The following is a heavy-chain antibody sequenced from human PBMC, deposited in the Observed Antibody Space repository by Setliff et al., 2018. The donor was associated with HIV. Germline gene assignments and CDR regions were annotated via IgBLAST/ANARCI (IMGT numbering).Heavy chain of an antibody. D-gene: IGHD3-22*01. CDR2: IYTSGST. V-gene: IGHV4-4*02. Sequence: PSETLSLTCAVSGGSISSSNWWSWVRQPPGKGLEWIGHIYTSGSTNYNPSLKSRVTRSVDTSKNQFYLKLSSVTAADTAVYSCARILLYDSSAYFVNAFDIWGQGTVVTVSS. CDR1: GGSISSSNW. CDR3: ARILLYDSSAYFVNAFDI. J-gene: IGHJ3*02.